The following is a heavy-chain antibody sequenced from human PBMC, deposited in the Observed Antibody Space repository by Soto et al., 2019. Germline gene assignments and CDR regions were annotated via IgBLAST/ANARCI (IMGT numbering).Heavy chain of an antibody. Sequence: EVQLLESGGALVQPGGSLRLSCVVSGFTFSAYAMSWVRQAPGKGLEWVSAVTGRGDDTYHAESVKGRFTISRDNSRDTLYFQMNSQRAEDTAIYYCVKGSTTSRPYYFDYWGQGTLVTVSS. CDR1: GFTFSAYA. CDR2: VTGRGDDT. D-gene: IGHD1-1*01. V-gene: IGHV3-23*01. CDR3: VKGSTTSRPYYFDY. J-gene: IGHJ4*02.